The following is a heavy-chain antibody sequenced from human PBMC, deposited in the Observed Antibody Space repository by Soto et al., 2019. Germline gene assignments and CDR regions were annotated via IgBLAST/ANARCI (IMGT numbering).Heavy chain of an antibody. J-gene: IGHJ4*02. CDR1: GYTFTSYG. CDR2: ISAYNGNT. V-gene: IGHV1-18*01. Sequence: QVQLVQSGAEVKKPGASVKVSCKASGYTFTSYGISWVRQAPGQGLEWMGWISAYNGNTNYAQKLQGRVTMTTDPSTSTAYMERRSLRSDDTAVYCCARESSSSGHDYWGQGTLVTVSS. CDR3: ARESSSSGHDY. D-gene: IGHD6-13*01.